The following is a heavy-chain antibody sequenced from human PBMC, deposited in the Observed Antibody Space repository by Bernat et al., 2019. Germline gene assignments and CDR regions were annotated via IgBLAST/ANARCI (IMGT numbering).Heavy chain of an antibody. D-gene: IGHD4-17*01. V-gene: IGHV7-4-1*02. CDR1: GYIFTSYG. CDR2: INTNTGNP. J-gene: IGHJ4*02. CDR3: ARRRDYGDYDY. Sequence: QVQLMQSGTEVKKPGASVKVSCKASGYIFTSYGLSWVRRAPGQGPEWMGWINTNTGNPTYAQDFTGRFVFSLDTSVSTAYLQISSLKAEDTAVYYCARRRDYGDYDYWGQGTLVIVSS.